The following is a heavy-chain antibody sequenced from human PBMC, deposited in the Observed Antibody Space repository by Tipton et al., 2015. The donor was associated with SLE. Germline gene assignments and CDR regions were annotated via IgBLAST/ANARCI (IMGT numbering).Heavy chain of an antibody. Sequence: LVQSSQTLSLTCAISGDSVATKGAAWNWIRQSPSRGLEWLGRIYYQSKWYSDFAVSVQSRITIIPDTSENHFSLQLNSVTPEDTAIYYCARGWLRTGFAFWGQGTLVTVSS. J-gene: IGHJ4*02. CDR1: GDSVATKGAA. D-gene: IGHD3-16*01. CDR2: IYYQSKWYS. V-gene: IGHV6-1*01. CDR3: ARGWLRTGFAF.